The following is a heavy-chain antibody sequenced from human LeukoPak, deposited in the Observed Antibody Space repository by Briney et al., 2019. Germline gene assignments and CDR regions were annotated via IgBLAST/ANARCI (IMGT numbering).Heavy chain of an antibody. CDR3: ARGDDYVGAFDI. Sequence: GGSLRLSCAASGFTFSSYEMNWVRQAPGKGLEWVSYISSSGSTIYYADSVKGRFTISRDNAKNSLYLQMNSLRAEDTAVYYCARGDDYVGAFDIWGRGTMVTVSS. CDR2: ISSSGSTI. CDR1: GFTFSSYE. V-gene: IGHV3-48*03. J-gene: IGHJ3*02. D-gene: IGHD4-23*01.